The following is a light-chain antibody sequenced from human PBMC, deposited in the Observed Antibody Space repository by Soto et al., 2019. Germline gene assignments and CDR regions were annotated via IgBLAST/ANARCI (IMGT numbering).Light chain of an antibody. J-gene: IGLJ3*02. CDR1: SSDVGGYKY. CDR3: SSYAGSNKEV. V-gene: IGLV2-8*01. Sequence: QSALTQPPSASGSPGQSVTISCTGTSSDVGGYKYVSWYQQHPGKAPKLMIYEVSERPPGVPDRFSGSKSGNTASLTVSGLQAEDEDDYYCSSYAGSNKEVFGGGTKLTVL. CDR2: EVS.